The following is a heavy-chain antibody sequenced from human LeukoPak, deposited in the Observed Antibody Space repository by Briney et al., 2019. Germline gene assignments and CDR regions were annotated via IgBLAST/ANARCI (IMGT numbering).Heavy chain of an antibody. Sequence: SETLSLTCTVSGGSISPYYWSWIRQPPGEGLEWIGYIYYSGSTYYNPSLKSRVTISVDTSKNQFSLKLSSVTAADTAVYYCARYYYDTSGYPHYFDYWGQGTLVTVSS. V-gene: IGHV4-59*08. CDR1: GGSISPYY. CDR2: IYYSGST. J-gene: IGHJ4*02. D-gene: IGHD3-22*01. CDR3: ARYYYDTSGYPHYFDY.